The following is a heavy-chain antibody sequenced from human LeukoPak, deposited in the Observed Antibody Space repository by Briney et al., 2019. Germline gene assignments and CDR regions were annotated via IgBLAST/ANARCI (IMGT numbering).Heavy chain of an antibody. CDR3: ARGYALYSGRYIDFDY. Sequence: ASVKVSCKASGYTFTGYYLHWVRQAPGQGLEWLGWINPKSGVTKYSQKFQGRVTMTRDTSISTAYMELSRLRSDDTAVYYCARGYALYSGRYIDFDYWGQGTLVTVSS. D-gene: IGHD1-26*01. V-gene: IGHV1-2*02. J-gene: IGHJ4*02. CDR1: GYTFTGYY. CDR2: INPKSGVT.